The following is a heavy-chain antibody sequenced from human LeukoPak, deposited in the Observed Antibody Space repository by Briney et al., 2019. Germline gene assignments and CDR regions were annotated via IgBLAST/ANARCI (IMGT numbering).Heavy chain of an antibody. Sequence: GGSLRLSCAASGFTFSSYAMSWVRQAPGKGLEWVSAIRGSGDRTHYADSVKGRFTISRDNSKNTLYLQMNSLRAEDTAVYYCARSGFYTTPFDYWGQGTLVTVSS. CDR1: GFTFSSYA. J-gene: IGHJ4*02. V-gene: IGHV3-23*01. CDR3: ARSGFYTTPFDY. D-gene: IGHD1-26*01. CDR2: IRGSGDRT.